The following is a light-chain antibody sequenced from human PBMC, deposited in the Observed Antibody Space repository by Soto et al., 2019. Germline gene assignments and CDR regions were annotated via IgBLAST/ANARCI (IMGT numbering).Light chain of an antibody. CDR2: GAS. Sequence: IVIAQSPSRVYVSAVDIAPIYCRASQNIISNLAWYQQRPGQAPRVVIYGASSRATGIPDRFSGGGSGPHLTLTISRLEPADFAVYYCQQFSRYPLTFGGATKVDIK. J-gene: IGKJ4*01. V-gene: IGKV3-20*01. CDR1: QNIISN. CDR3: QQFSRYPLT.